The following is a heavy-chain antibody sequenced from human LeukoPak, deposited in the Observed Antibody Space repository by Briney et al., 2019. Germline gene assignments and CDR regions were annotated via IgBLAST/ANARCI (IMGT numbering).Heavy chain of an antibody. CDR1: GYTFTSYG. Sequence: GASVKVSCKASGYTFTSYGISWVRQAPGQGLEWMGWISAYNGNTNYTQKLQGRVTMTTDTSTSTAYMEVGSLRSEDTAVYYCARATLTTVTLWMAFWGQGTLVTVSS. V-gene: IGHV1-18*01. CDR2: ISAYNGNT. D-gene: IGHD4-17*01. CDR3: ARATLTTVTLWMAF. J-gene: IGHJ4*02.